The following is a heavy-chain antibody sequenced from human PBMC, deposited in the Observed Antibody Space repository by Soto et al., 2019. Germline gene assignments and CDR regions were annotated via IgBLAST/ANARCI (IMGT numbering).Heavy chain of an antibody. CDR1: GGSISSGGYY. Sequence: QVQLQESGPGLVRPSQTLSLTCTVSGGSISSGGYYWNWIRQHPGKGLEWIGYIYYSGNTYYNPSLKRRVTISVDTSKNQFSLKLSSVTAADTAVYYCALNGVTTGWYFDLWGRDTLVTVSS. D-gene: IGHD4-17*01. J-gene: IGHJ2*01. V-gene: IGHV4-31*03. CDR2: IYYSGNT. CDR3: ALNGVTTGWYFDL.